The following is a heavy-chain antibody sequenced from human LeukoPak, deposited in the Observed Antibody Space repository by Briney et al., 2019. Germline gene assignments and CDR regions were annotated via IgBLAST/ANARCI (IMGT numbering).Heavy chain of an antibody. J-gene: IGHJ4*02. CDR3: ARSTALDY. V-gene: IGHV1-18*01. D-gene: IGHD4-11*01. Sequence: ASVKVSCKASGYTFTSYGISWVRQAPGQGLEWMGWIITHNGNTNYTQKLQGRVTMTTDTSTTTAYMELRSLRSDDTAVYYCARSTALDYWGQGTLVTVSS. CDR1: GYTFTSYG. CDR2: IITHNGNT.